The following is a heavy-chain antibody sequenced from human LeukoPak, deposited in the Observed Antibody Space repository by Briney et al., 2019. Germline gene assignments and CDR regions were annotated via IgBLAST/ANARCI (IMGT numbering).Heavy chain of an antibody. D-gene: IGHD3-3*01. CDR3: ARDRITDFWSGYYTNYFDY. V-gene: IGHV3-66*01. J-gene: IGHJ4*02. CDR2: IYGGGST. CDR1: GFTVSSTY. Sequence: GGSLRLSCAASGFTVSSTYMSWVRQAPGKGLEWVSVIYGGGSTYYADSVKGRFTISRDNAKNSLFLQMNSLRAEDTAVYYCARDRITDFWSGYYTNYFDYWGQGTLVTVSS.